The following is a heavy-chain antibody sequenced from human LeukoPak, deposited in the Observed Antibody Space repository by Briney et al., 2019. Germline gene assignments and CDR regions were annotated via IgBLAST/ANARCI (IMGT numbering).Heavy chain of an antibody. CDR2: INSDGTST. V-gene: IGHV3-74*01. Sequence: GGSLRLSCAASGLSFTNYCMLWVRQPPGKGLVWVSRINSDGTSTTYADSVKGRFTISRDNAKNTLYLQMKSLRVEDPAVYYCARVRDGYSTEGFDYWGQGTLVTVSS. D-gene: IGHD5-24*01. CDR3: ARVRDGYSTEGFDY. CDR1: GLSFTNYC. J-gene: IGHJ4*02.